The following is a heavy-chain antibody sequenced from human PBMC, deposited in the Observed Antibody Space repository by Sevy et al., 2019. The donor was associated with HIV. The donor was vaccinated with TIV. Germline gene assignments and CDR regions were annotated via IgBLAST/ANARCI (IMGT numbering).Heavy chain of an antibody. J-gene: IGHJ5*02. CDR1: GGSISAYY. D-gene: IGHD5-12*01. Sequence: SETLSLTCTVFGGSISAYYWSWIRQPPGKGLEYIGYIYYTGSTNYNPSLKSRVTISVDTSKNQFSLRLTSVTAADTAIYYCARAPPVRSGDDSLNWFDPWGQGILVTVSS. CDR3: ARAPPVRSGDDSLNWFDP. V-gene: IGHV4-59*01. CDR2: IYYTGST.